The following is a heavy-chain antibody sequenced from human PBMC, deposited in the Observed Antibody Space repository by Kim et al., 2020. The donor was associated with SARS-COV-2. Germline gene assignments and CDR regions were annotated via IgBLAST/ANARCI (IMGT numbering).Heavy chain of an antibody. CDR2: ISYDGSNK. CDR1: GFTFSSYG. CDR3: AKGEEMATTPFDY. V-gene: IGHV3-30*18. Sequence: GGSLRLSCAASGFTFSSYGMHWVRQAPGKGLEWVAVISYDGSNKYYADSVKGRFTISRDNSKNTLYLQMNSLRAEDTAVYYCAKGEEMATTPFDYWGQGTLVTVSS. D-gene: IGHD5-12*01. J-gene: IGHJ4*02.